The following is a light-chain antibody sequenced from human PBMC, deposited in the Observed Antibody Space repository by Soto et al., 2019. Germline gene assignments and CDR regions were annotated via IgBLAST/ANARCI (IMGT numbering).Light chain of an antibody. V-gene: IGKV3-15*01. CDR3: QQYNNWSRGYT. Sequence: EIVMTQSPATLSVSPGERATLSCRASQSVSSNLAWYQQKPGQAPRLLIYGASTRATGIPARFSGSGSGTEFTLTISRLQSEDFAVYYCQQYNNWSRGYTFGQGTKLEIK. CDR1: QSVSSN. CDR2: GAS. J-gene: IGKJ2*01.